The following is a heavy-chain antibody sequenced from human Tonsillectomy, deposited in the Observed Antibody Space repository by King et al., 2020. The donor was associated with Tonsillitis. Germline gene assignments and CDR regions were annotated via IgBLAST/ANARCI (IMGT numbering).Heavy chain of an antibody. J-gene: IGHJ4*02. D-gene: IGHD4-17*01. CDR2: IYYSGST. Sequence: QLQESGPGLVKPSETLSLTCTVSGGSISSSSYYWGWIRQPPGKGLEWIGSIYYSGSTYYNPSLKSRVTISVDTSKNQFSLKLSSVTAADTAVYYCAGPGPYGDYVYDYWGQGTLVTVSS. CDR1: GGSISSSSYY. CDR3: AGPGPYGDYVYDY. V-gene: IGHV4-39*07.